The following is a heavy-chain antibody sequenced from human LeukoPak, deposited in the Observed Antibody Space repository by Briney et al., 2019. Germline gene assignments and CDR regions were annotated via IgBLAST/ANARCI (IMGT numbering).Heavy chain of an antibody. CDR2: IIPIFGTA. V-gene: IGHV1-69*01. D-gene: IGHD3-3*01. Sequence: SVKVSCKASGGTFSSYAISWVRQAPGQGLEWMGGIIPIFGTANYAQKFQGRVTITADESTSTAYMELSSLRSEDTAVYYCVRGVLRFLEWPHQDAFDIWGQGTMVTVSS. CDR3: VRGVLRFLEWPHQDAFDI. J-gene: IGHJ3*02. CDR1: GGTFSSYA.